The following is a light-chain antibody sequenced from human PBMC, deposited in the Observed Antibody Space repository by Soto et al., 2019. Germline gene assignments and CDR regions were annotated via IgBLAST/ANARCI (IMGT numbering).Light chain of an antibody. CDR1: SSKIGAGYN. Sequence: QSVLTQPPSVSGAPGQRVTISCTGSSSKIGAGYNVHWYQQLPGTAPNLLIYGNNNRPPGVPDRFSGSKSGTSASLAITGLHAADEADYCCQSYDSSLSGSLFGGGTKLTVL. V-gene: IGLV1-40*01. CDR2: GNN. J-gene: IGLJ2*01. CDR3: QSYDSSLSGSL.